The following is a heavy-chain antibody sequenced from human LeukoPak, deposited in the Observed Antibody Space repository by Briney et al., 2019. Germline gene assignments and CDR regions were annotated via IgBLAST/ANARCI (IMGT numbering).Heavy chain of an antibody. D-gene: IGHD3-16*01. J-gene: IGHJ6*02. Sequence: GGSLRLSCAASGFTFSSYWMNWARQAPGKGLEWVASINHNGNVNYYVDSVKGRFTISRDNAKNSLYLQMSNLRAEDTAVYFSARGGGLDVWGQGATVTVSS. CDR2: INHNGNVN. V-gene: IGHV3-7*03. CDR1: GFTFSSYW. CDR3: ARGGGLDV.